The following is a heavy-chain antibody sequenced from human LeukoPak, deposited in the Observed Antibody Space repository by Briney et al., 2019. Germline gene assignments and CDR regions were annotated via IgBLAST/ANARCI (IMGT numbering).Heavy chain of an antibody. D-gene: IGHD3-16*01. J-gene: IGHJ6*02. Sequence: GGSLRLSCAASGFTFSSYWMNWARQAPGKGLEWVASINHNGNVNYYVDSVKGRFTISRDNAKNSLYLQMSNLRAEDTAVYFSARGGGLDVWGQGATVTVSS. CDR2: INHNGNVN. V-gene: IGHV3-7*03. CDR1: GFTFSSYW. CDR3: ARGGGLDV.